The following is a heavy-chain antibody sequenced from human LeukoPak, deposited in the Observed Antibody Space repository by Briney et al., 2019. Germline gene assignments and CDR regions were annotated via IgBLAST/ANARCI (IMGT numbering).Heavy chain of an antibody. CDR3: DSWLSSTSNWFDP. CDR2: IIPIFGTA. J-gene: IGHJ5*02. Sequence: GASVKVSCTASGGTFSSYAINWVRQAPGQGLEWMGGIIPIFGTANYAQKFQGRVTITADESTSTAYMELSSLRSEDTAVYYCDSWLSSTSNWFDPWGQGTLVTVSS. CDR1: GGTFSSYA. V-gene: IGHV1-69*13. D-gene: IGHD2-2*01.